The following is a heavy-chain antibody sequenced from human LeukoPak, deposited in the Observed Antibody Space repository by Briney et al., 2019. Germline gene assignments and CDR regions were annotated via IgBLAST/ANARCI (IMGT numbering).Heavy chain of an antibody. V-gene: IGHV3-23*01. Sequence: GGSLRLSCAASGFTFSSYAMSWVRQAPGKGLEWVSAISGSGGSTYYADSAKGRFTISRDNSKNTLYLQMNSLRAEDTAVYYCAKDEQYYDFWSGYLAPFFDYWGQGTLVTVSS. CDR1: GFTFSSYA. J-gene: IGHJ4*02. D-gene: IGHD3-3*01. CDR2: ISGSGGST. CDR3: AKDEQYYDFWSGYLAPFFDY.